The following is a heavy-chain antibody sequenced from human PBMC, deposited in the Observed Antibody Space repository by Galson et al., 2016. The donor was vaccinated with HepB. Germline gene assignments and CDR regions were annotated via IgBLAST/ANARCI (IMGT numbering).Heavy chain of an antibody. D-gene: IGHD6-13*01. V-gene: IGHV3-33*01. Sequence: SLRLSCAASGFTFSDFGMHWVRQAPGKGLEWVALIWYDGSNKHYADSVKGRFTISRDNSKNTLYLQMNSLKIEDTAVYYCTDGGGIAAAARGLNHWGQGTLVTVSS. J-gene: IGHJ5*02. CDR2: IWYDGSNK. CDR1: GFTFSDFG. CDR3: TDGGGIAAAARGLNH.